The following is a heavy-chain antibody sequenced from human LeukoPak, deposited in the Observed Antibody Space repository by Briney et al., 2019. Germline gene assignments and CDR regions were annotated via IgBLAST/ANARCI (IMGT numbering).Heavy chain of an antibody. V-gene: IGHV4-34*01. D-gene: IGHD4-17*01. Sequence: SETLSLTCAVYGGSFSGYYWSWIRQPPGKGLEWIGEINHSGSTNYNPSLKSRVTISVVTSKNQFSLKLSSVTAADTAVYYCARQLPYGDFFDYWGQGTLVTVSS. CDR1: GGSFSGYY. J-gene: IGHJ4*02. CDR3: ARQLPYGDFFDY. CDR2: INHSGST.